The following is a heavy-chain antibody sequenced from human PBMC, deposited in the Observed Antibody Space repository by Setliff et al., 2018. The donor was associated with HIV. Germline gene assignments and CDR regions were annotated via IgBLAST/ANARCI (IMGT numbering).Heavy chain of an antibody. CDR1: GGTFSSYA. Sequence: ASVKVSCKASGGTFSSYAISWVRQAPGQGLEWMGGIIPIFGTANYAQRFQGRLSITADESTSTAYMELSSLTSEDTAVYYCARQRGRGVTTKFDYWGQGTLVTVSS. D-gene: IGHD4-17*01. J-gene: IGHJ4*02. CDR3: ARQRGRGVTTKFDY. V-gene: IGHV1-69*13. CDR2: IIPIFGTA.